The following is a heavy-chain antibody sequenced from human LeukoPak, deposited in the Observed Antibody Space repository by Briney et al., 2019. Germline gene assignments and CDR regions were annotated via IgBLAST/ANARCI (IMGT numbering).Heavy chain of an antibody. CDR3: ARHPTPSGSYCPKNFDY. CDR2: IYYSGSI. CDR1: GGSISSSGYY. D-gene: IGHD3-10*01. J-gene: IGHJ4*02. Sequence: SETLSLTCTVSGGSISSSGYYWGWIRQPPGKGLEWIASIYYSGSIYYNPSLKSRVTISVDTSKNQFSLKLSSVTAADTAVFYCARHPTPSGSYCPKNFDYWGQGALVTVSS. V-gene: IGHV4-39*01.